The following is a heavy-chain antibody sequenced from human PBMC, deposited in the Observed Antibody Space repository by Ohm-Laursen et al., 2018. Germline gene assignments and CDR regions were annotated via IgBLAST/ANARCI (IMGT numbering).Heavy chain of an antibody. D-gene: IGHD6-19*01. Sequence: TQTLTLTCTFSGFSLTTSGVAVGWIRQPPGKALEWLALIYGNDEKRYSPSLKSGLTITKDTSKNQVVLTVTNMDPMDTATYYCAHSQVGVAVALDYWGQGTLVTVSS. V-gene: IGHV2-5*01. CDR2: IYGNDEK. CDR3: AHSQVGVAVALDY. CDR1: GFSLTTSGVA. J-gene: IGHJ4*02.